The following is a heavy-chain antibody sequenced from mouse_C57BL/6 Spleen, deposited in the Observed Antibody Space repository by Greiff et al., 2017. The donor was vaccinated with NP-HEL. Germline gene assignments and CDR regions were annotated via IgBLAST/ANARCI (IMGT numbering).Heavy chain of an antibody. CDR2: INHNNGGT. V-gene: IGHV1-26*01. CDR1: GYTFTDYY. CDR3: ARSGGRDYAMDY. J-gene: IGHJ4*01. D-gene: IGHD3-1*01. Sequence: EVQLQQSGPELVKPGASVKISCKASGYTFTDYYMNWVKQSHGKSLEWIGDINHNNGGTSYNQKFKGKATLTVDKSSSTAYMELRSLTSEDSAVYYCARSGGRDYAMDYWGQGTSVTVAS.